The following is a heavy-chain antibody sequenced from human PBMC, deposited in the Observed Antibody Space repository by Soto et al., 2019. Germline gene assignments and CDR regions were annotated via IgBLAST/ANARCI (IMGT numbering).Heavy chain of an antibody. CDR2: ISSSGTYI. V-gene: IGHV3-21*01. J-gene: IGHJ6*02. CDR1: GFTFNDYS. D-gene: IGHD3-10*01. Sequence: GGSLSLSCEASGFTFNDYSMDWVRQAPEQGLEWVSSISSSGTYIYYADSVKGRFAISRDNANNVMYLQMDTLRAEDTAVYYCVRAGHVFDVHYYGMDLWGQGTTVTVSS. CDR3: VRAGHVFDVHYYGMDL.